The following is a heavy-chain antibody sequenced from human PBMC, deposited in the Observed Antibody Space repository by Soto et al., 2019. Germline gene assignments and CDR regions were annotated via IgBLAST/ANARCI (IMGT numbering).Heavy chain of an antibody. CDR3: ARDASGYYDSSGYYY. Sequence: SETLSLTCAVYGGSFSGYYWSWIRQPPGKGLEWIGEINHSGSTNYNPSLKSRVTISVDTSKNQFSLKLSSVTAADTAVYYCARDASGYYDSSGYYYWGQGTLVTVSS. CDR2: INHSGST. V-gene: IGHV4-34*01. D-gene: IGHD3-22*01. J-gene: IGHJ4*02. CDR1: GGSFSGYY.